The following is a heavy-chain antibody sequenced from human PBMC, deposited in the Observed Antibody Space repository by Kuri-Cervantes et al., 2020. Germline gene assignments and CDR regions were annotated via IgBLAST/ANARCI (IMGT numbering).Heavy chain of an antibody. Sequence: ASVKVSCKASGYTFTSYAMHWVRQAPGQGLEWMGWVSAFNGYTNYAQNLQGRVTMTTDTSTNTTYMELRSLRSDDTAIYYCAREGGYCTGGVCYVDYWGQGTLVTVSS. J-gene: IGHJ4*02. D-gene: IGHD2-8*02. CDR1: GYTFTSYA. V-gene: IGHV1-18*01. CDR2: VSAFNGYT. CDR3: AREGGYCTGGVCYVDY.